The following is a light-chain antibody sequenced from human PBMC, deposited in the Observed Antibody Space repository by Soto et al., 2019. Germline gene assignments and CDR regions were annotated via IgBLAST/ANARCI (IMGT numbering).Light chain of an antibody. CDR3: QHSYTAPWT. J-gene: IGKJ1*01. CDR1: ENIIQY. Sequence: DIQMTQSPSSLSASLGDRVTITCRASENIIQYLNWYQQKPGKVPRLLVYGASRLETGVPSRFSDSGFGTEFTLTIRCLQSEDLATYYCQHSYTAPWTFGQGTNV. CDR2: GAS. V-gene: IGKV1-39*01.